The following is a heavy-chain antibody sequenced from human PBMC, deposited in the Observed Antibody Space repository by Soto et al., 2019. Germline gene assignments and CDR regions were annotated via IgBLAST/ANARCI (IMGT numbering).Heavy chain of an antibody. J-gene: IGHJ5*02. CDR3: AIDVRRSNWFDH. CDR1: GYTLTELS. D-gene: IGHD6-6*01. V-gene: IGHV1-24*01. CDR2: FELENVET. Sequence: AASVKVSCKVSGYTLTELSIHWVRQAPGGGLEWMGGFELENVETIYAQRFQGRVTMTEESSADTPDRELSSVRSEDTAVYYCAIDVRRSNWFDHWGQGTMVAVSS.